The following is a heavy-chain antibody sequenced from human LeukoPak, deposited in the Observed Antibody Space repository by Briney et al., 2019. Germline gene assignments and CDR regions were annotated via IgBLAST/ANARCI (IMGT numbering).Heavy chain of an antibody. D-gene: IGHD3-10*01. V-gene: IGHV1-8*02. CDR1: GYTFTSYG. CDR2: MNPNSGNT. J-gene: IGHJ4*02. CDR3: ARGRRLDYGSGSYGY. Sequence: ASVKVSCKASGYTFTSYGISWVRRAPGQGLEWMGWMNPNSGNTGYAQKFQGRVTMTRNTSISTAYMELSSLRSEDTAVYYCARGRRLDYGSGSYGYWGQGTLVTVSS.